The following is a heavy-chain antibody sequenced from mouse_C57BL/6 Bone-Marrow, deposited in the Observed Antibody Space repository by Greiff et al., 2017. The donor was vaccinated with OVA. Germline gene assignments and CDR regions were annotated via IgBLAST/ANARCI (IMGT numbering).Heavy chain of an antibody. J-gene: IGHJ4*01. CDR3: ARHPLYDGYYRHYAMDY. D-gene: IGHD2-3*01. CDR1: GFTFSDYY. V-gene: IGHV5-12*01. Sequence: EVKVEESGGGLVQPGGSLKLSCAASGFTFSDYYMYWVRQTPEKRLEWVAYISNGGGSTYYPDTVTGRFTISRDNAKNTLYLQMSRLKSEDTAMYYCARHPLYDGYYRHYAMDYWGQGTSVTVSS. CDR2: ISNGGGST.